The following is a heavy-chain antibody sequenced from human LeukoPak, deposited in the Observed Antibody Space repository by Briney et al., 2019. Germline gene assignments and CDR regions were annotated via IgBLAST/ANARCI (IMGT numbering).Heavy chain of an antibody. J-gene: IGHJ5*02. CDR3: AREGDYYDSSGYFDP. CDR2: IYYSGST. CDR1: GGSISSGGYY. V-gene: IGHV4-31*03. Sequence: PSETLSLTCTVSGGSISSGGYYWSWIRQHPGKGLEWIGYIYYSGSTYYNPSLKSRVTISVDTSKNQFSLKLSSVTAADTAVYYCAREGDYYDSSGYFDPWGQGTLVTVSS. D-gene: IGHD3-22*01.